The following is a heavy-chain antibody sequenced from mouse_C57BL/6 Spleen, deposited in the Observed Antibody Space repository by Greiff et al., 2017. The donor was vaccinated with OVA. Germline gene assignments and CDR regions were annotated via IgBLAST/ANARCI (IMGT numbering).Heavy chain of an antibody. J-gene: IGHJ3*01. CDR3: AVNSSSSNYAIAY. V-gene: IGHV14-2*01. CDR1: GFNIKEYY. CDR2: IDPEDGET. Sequence: VQLQQSGAELVKPGASVKLSCTASGFNIKEYYMNWVKQRTEQGLEWMGRIDPEDGETKYAPKFKGKATINADKSSNTAYLQLSSLTTKDTEVYYSAVNSSSSNYAIAYWGQGTIVTVSA. D-gene: IGHD2-5*01.